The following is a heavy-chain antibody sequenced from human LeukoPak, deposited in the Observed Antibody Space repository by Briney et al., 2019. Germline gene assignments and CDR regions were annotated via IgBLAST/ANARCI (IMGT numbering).Heavy chain of an antibody. CDR3: ARDLEWLLSYFDY. Sequence: GGSLRLSCAASGFTFSRYSMNWVRQAPGKGLEWVSYISSSSSTIYYADSVKGRFTISRDNAKNSLYLQMNSLRAEDTAAYYCARDLEWLLSYFDYWGQGTLVTVSS. V-gene: IGHV3-48*01. CDR1: GFTFSRYS. J-gene: IGHJ4*02. CDR2: ISSSSSTI. D-gene: IGHD3-3*01.